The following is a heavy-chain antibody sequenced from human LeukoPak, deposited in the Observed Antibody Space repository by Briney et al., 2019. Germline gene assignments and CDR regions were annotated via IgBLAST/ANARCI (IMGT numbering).Heavy chain of an antibody. Sequence: GRSLRLSCAASGFTFSDYAMHWVRQAPGKGLEWVAVISYDGINQYYADSVKGRLTIFRDNSKNTLYLQMNSLRADDTAIYYCAREWGQYNWNYVLYYWGQGSLVTVSS. CDR3: AREWGQYNWNYVLYY. V-gene: IGHV3-30*04. D-gene: IGHD1-7*01. J-gene: IGHJ4*02. CDR2: ISYDGINQ. CDR1: GFTFSDYA.